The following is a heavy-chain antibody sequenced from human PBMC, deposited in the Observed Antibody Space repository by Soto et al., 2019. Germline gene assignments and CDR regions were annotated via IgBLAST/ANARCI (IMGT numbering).Heavy chain of an antibody. J-gene: IGHJ4*02. CDR1: GFTFSSYG. D-gene: IGHD3-22*01. V-gene: IGHV3-30*18. CDR3: AKDRHDSSGYYMGYFDY. CDR2: ISYDGSNK. Sequence: GGSLRLSCAASGFTFSSYGIHWVRQAPGKGLEWVAVISYDGSNKYYADSVKGRFTISRDNSKNTLYLQMNSLRAEDTAVYYCAKDRHDSSGYYMGYFDYWGQGTLVTVSS.